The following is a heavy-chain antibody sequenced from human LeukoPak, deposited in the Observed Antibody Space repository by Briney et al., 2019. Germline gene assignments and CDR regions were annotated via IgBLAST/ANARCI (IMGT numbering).Heavy chain of an antibody. V-gene: IGHV4-59*11. CDR1: GGSIGSHY. J-gene: IGHJ4*02. Sequence: SETLSLTCTVSGGSIGSHYWTWIRQTPGKGLEWIGYVYDIGSTKYNPSLKSRVTISVDTSKNQFSLRLSSVTAADTAVYYCAAGSESYDSRGYSYYFDYWGQGTLVTVSS. CDR2: VYDIGST. CDR3: AAGSESYDSRGYSYYFDY. D-gene: IGHD3-22*01.